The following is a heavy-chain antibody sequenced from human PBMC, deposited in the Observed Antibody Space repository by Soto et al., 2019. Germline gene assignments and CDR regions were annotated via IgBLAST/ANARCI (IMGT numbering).Heavy chain of an antibody. D-gene: IGHD6-19*01. V-gene: IGHV1-18*01. J-gene: IGHJ5*02. CDR3: ARGGQWPPTRHYDP. CDR2: ISAYNGNT. Sequence: ASVKVSCKTSGYIFTSYGISWVRQAPGQGLEWMGWISAYNGNTNYAQELQGRVTMTTDTSTSTAYMELRSLRSDDTAVYYCARGGQWPPTRHYDPWGQGTLVTVSS. CDR1: GYIFTSYG.